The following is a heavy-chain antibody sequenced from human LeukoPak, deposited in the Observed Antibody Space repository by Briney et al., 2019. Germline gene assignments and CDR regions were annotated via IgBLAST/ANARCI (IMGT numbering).Heavy chain of an antibody. Sequence: SQTLSLTCTVSGGSISSGGYYWSWIRQHPGKGLEWIGYIYYSGSTYYNPSLKSRVTISVDTSKNQFSLKLSSVTAADTAVYYCARYCSSTSCYDDAFDIWGQGTMVTVSS. J-gene: IGHJ3*02. V-gene: IGHV4-31*03. CDR2: IYYSGST. CDR3: ARYCSSTSCYDDAFDI. CDR1: GGSISSGGYY. D-gene: IGHD2-2*01.